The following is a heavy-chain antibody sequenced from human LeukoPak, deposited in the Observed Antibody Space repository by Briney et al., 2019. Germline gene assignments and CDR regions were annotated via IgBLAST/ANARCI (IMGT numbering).Heavy chain of an antibody. CDR3: AKDGRDYYGSGTIGGYFDY. V-gene: IGHV3-30-3*01. Sequence: GRSLRLSCAASGFTFSNYAMHWVRQAPGKGLEWVAGISYDGSNKYYTDSVKGRFTISRDNSKNTLYLQMNSLRAEDTAVYYCAKDGRDYYGSGTIGGYFDYWGQGTLVTVSS. D-gene: IGHD3-10*01. CDR1: GFTFSNYA. CDR2: ISYDGSNK. J-gene: IGHJ4*02.